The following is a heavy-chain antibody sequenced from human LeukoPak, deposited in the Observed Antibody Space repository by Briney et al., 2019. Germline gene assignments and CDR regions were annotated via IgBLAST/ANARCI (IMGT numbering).Heavy chain of an antibody. J-gene: IGHJ4*02. CDR3: ARDRVEAAAGHGFDY. CDR2: ISAYNGNT. D-gene: IGHD6-13*01. CDR1: GYTFTSYG. Sequence: ASVKVYCKASGYTFTSYGISWVRQAPGQGLEWMGWISAYNGNTNYAQKLQGRVTMTTDTSTSTAYMELRSLRSDDTAVYYCARDRVEAAAGHGFDYWGQGTLVTVSS. V-gene: IGHV1-18*01.